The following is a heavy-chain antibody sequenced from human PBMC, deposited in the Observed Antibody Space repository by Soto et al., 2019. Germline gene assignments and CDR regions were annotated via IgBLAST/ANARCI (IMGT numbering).Heavy chain of an antibody. Sequence: GESLKISCKGSGYSFASHWVAWVRQMPEKGLEWIGTIYPGDSDTKYSSAFRGHVTISADTSVSTAYLQWRSLEATDSTIYYCARYSGSYWHYLDFWGQGTLVTVSS. CDR2: IYPGDSDT. CDR3: ARYSGSYWHYLDF. CDR1: GYSFASHW. V-gene: IGHV5-51*01. J-gene: IGHJ4*02. D-gene: IGHD1-26*01.